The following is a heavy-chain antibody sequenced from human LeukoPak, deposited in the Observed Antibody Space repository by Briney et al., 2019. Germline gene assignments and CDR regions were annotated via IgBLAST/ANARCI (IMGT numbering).Heavy chain of an antibody. V-gene: IGHV3-23*01. CDR3: AKDAEYCGSTSCYSPRVGYSGYEPLDY. CDR2: ISGSGDST. J-gene: IGHJ4*02. D-gene: IGHD2-2*01. Sequence: PGGSLRLSCAASGFTFSSHAMSWVRQAPGKGLEWVSVISGSGDSTYYADSVKGRFTISRDNSKNTLYLQMNSLRAEDTAVYYCAKDAEYCGSTSCYSPRVGYSGYEPLDYWGQGTLVTVSS. CDR1: GFTFSSHA.